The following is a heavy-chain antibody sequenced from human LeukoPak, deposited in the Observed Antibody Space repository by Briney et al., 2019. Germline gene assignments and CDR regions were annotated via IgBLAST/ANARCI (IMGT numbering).Heavy chain of an antibody. J-gene: IGHJ4*02. D-gene: IGHD6-19*01. Sequence: PSETLSLTCAVYGGSFSGYYWSWIRQPPGKGLEWIGEINHSGSTNCNPSLKSRVTISVDTSKNQFSLKLSSVTAADTAVYYCARGGGSGWYVDYWGQGTLVTVSS. CDR3: ARGGGSGWYVDY. CDR1: GGSFSGYY. CDR2: INHSGST. V-gene: IGHV4-34*01.